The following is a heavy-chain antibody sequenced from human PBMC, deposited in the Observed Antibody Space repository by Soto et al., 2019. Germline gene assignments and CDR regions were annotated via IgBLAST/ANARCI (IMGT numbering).Heavy chain of an antibody. D-gene: IGHD4-17*01. CDR2: ISYDGSNK. CDR1: GFTFSSYG. V-gene: IGHV3-30*18. Sequence: QVQLVESGGGVVQPGRSLRLSCAASGFTFSSYGMHWVRQAPGKGLEWVAVISYDGSNKYYADSVKGRFTISRDNSKNTLHLQMNSLRAEDTAVYYCAKDPGPTVTTTTGFQHWGQGTLVTVSS. J-gene: IGHJ1*01. CDR3: AKDPGPTVTTTTGFQH.